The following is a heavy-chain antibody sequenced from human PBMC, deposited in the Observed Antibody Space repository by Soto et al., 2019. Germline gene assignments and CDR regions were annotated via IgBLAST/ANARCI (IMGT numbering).Heavy chain of an antibody. CDR1: GFTFSSYG. V-gene: IGHV3-30*18. D-gene: IGHD2-2*01. CDR3: AKDSRGYQLLCLDY. J-gene: IGHJ4*02. CDR2: ISYDGSNK. Sequence: PGGSLRLSYAASGFTFSSYGMHWVRQAPGKGLEWVAVISYDGSNKYYADSVKGRFTISRDNSKNTLYLQMNSLRAEDTAVYYCAKDSRGYQLLCLDYWGQGTLVTVSS.